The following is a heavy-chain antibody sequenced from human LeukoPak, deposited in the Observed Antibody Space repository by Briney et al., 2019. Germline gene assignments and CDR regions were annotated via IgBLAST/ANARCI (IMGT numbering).Heavy chain of an antibody. CDR3: ARHERRAVEFFDY. J-gene: IGHJ4*02. V-gene: IGHV4-59*08. D-gene: IGHD6-19*01. CDR1: GGSISSYY. CDR2: IYYSGST. Sequence: PSETLSLTCSVSGGSISSYYWSWVRQPPGKEVEWIGYIYYSGSTKYNPSLKSRVSLSVDTSKNQFSLKLSSVTAADTAVYYCARHERRAVEFFDYWGQGTLVTVSS.